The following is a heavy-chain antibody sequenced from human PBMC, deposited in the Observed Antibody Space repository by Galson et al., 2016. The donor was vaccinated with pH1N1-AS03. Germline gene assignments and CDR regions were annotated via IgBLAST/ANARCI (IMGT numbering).Heavy chain of an antibody. Sequence: SCAASGFNFSASAMHWVRQTSGKGLEWIGRIRAKAYNYATEYAAPVRGRFTISKDDSKNTAFLQMNSLKIEDTAVYYCTRHPRRAAGGLGGFDPWGQGTLVTVSS. CDR3: TRHPRRAAGGLGGFDP. J-gene: IGHJ5*02. D-gene: IGHD6-13*01. CDR2: IRAKAYNYAT. CDR1: GFNFSASA. V-gene: IGHV3-73*01.